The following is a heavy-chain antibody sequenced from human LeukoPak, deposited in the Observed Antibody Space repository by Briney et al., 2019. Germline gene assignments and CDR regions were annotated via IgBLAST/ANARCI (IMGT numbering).Heavy chain of an antibody. D-gene: IGHD4-23*01. CDR3: ARDGTPTVVIRGYYYGMDV. CDR1: GGSISSYY. CDR2: IYTSRST. J-gene: IGHJ6*02. Sequence: SETLSLTCTVSGGSISSYYWSWIRQPAGKGLEWIGRIYTSRSTNYNPSLKSRVTMSVDTSKNQFSLKLSSVTAADTAVYYCARDGTPTVVIRGYYYGMDVWGQGTTVTVSS. V-gene: IGHV4-4*07.